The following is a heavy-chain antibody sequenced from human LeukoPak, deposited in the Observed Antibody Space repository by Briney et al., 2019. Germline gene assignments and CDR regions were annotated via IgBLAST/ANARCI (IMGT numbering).Heavy chain of an antibody. Sequence: GGSLRLSCAASGFTFSSYSMNWVRQAPGKGLEWVSSISSSSSYIYYADSVKGRFTISRDTSRNTVNLQMSSLRPEDTAVYYCARETAYGISRPIEYWGQGTLVTVSS. J-gene: IGHJ4*02. CDR2: ISSSSSYI. V-gene: IGHV3-21*01. CDR3: ARETAYGISRPIEY. CDR1: GFTFSSYS. D-gene: IGHD6-13*01.